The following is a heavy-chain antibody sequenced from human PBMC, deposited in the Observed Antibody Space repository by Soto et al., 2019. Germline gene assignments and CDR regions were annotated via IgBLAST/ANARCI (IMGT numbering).Heavy chain of an antibody. CDR3: GPGSSWTKVES. CDR1: GGTLSRSA. Sequence: QVQLVQSGAEVKKPGSSVKVSCKASGGTLSRSAISWVRQAPGQGLEWMGGIIPIFGPAIYAQKFRGRVSIIADESTRTAYMEMSSLRSDDTDVYYCGPGSSWTKVESGGQGTLVTVSS. J-gene: IGHJ4*02. V-gene: IGHV1-69*01. D-gene: IGHD6-13*01. CDR2: IIPIFGPA.